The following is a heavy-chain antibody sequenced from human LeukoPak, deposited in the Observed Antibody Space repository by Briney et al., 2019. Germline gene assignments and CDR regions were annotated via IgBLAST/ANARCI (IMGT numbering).Heavy chain of an antibody. CDR3: SKWNGYGDY. CDR1: GFTFSSYE. D-gene: IGHD1-1*01. V-gene: IGHV3-48*03. J-gene: IGHJ4*02. CDR2: ISSSGSAI. Sequence: PGGSLRLSCAASGFTFSSYEMNWVRQAPGKGLEWVSYISSSGSAIYYADSVKGRFTISRDNAKNSLYLQMNSLRDEDTAIYYCSKWNGYGDYWGQGTLVAVSS.